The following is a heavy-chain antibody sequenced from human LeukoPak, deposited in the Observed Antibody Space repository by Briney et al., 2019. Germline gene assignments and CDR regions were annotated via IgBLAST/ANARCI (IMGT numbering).Heavy chain of an antibody. D-gene: IGHD5-12*01. CDR3: AKDHGNSGYDFYYYYYMDV. Sequence: GGSLRLSCAASGSTFSSYAMSWVRQAPGKGLEWVSAISGSGGSTYYADSVKGRFTISRDNSKNTLYLQMNSLRAEDTAVYYCAKDHGNSGYDFYYYYYMDVWGKGTTVTVSS. CDR2: ISGSGGST. CDR1: GSTFSSYA. V-gene: IGHV3-23*01. J-gene: IGHJ6*03.